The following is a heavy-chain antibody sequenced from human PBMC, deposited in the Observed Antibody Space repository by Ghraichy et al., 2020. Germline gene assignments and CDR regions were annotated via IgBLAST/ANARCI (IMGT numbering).Heavy chain of an antibody. J-gene: IGHJ6*02. CDR2: TSYDGSNK. V-gene: IGHV3-30*18. CDR3: AKERESSGYYSFRGDYYGMDV. Sequence: LSLTCAVSGFTFSRYGMHWVRQAPGKGLEWVAVTSYDGSNKNFADSVKGRFTISRDNSKNTLYLQMNSLRAEDTAVYYCAKERESSGYYSFRGDYYGMDVWAKGPRSPSP. CDR1: GFTFSRYG. D-gene: IGHD3-22*01.